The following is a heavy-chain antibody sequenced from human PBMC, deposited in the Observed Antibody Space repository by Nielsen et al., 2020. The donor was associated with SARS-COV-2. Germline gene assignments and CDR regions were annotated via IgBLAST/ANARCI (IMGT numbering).Heavy chain of an antibody. CDR1: GGSISSGGYY. CDR2: FYYSGSN. J-gene: IGHJ4*02. CDR3: ARFGSGIDY. V-gene: IGHV4-61*08. Sequence: SETLSLTCTVSGGSISSGGYYWSWIRQTPGKGLHWIGYFYYSGSNSYNSSLKSRVTISGDTSRNQFSLKLNSVTAADTALYYCARFGSGIDYWGQGILVTVSS. D-gene: IGHD3-10*01.